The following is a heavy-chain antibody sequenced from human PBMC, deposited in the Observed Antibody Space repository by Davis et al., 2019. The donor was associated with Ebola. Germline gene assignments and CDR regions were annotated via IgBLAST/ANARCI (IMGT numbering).Heavy chain of an antibody. V-gene: IGHV3-30*18. J-gene: IGHJ4*02. CDR3: AKASSGWYDADY. CDR1: GFTFSTYG. Sequence: GESLKISCAASGFTFSTYGMHWVRQAPGKGLEWVAVISYDGSNKYYADSVKGRFTISRDNSKNTLYLQMNSLRAEDTAVYYCAKASSGWYDADYWGLGTLVTVSS. D-gene: IGHD6-19*01. CDR2: ISYDGSNK.